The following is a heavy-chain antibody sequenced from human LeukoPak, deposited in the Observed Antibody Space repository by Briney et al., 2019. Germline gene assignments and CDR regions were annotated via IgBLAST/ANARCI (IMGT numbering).Heavy chain of an antibody. D-gene: IGHD1-26*01. CDR3: ARGIVGADDAFDI. CDR1: GFTFSSYW. Sequence: PGGSLRLSCAASGFTFSSYWMSWVRQAQGKGLEWVANIKQDGSEKYYVDSVKGRFTISRDNAKNSLYLQMNSLRAEDTAVYYCARGIVGADDAFDICGQGTMVTVSS. CDR2: IKQDGSEK. V-gene: IGHV3-7*01. J-gene: IGHJ3*02.